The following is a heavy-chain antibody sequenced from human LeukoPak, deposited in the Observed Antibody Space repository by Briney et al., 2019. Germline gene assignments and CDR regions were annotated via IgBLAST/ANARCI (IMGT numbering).Heavy chain of an antibody. CDR1: GFTFSDYY. V-gene: IGHV3-71*01. CDR3: ARVSRGGITASWFDP. CDR2: IRSNTYGGST. Sequence: PGGSLRLSCAASGFTFSDYYMSWIRQAPGKGLQWVTSIRSNTYGGSTEYVPSVKGRFTISRDDSNSIAYLQMNSLKAEDTAIYYCARVSRGGITASWFDPWGQGTLVTVSS. J-gene: IGHJ5*02. D-gene: IGHD6-13*01.